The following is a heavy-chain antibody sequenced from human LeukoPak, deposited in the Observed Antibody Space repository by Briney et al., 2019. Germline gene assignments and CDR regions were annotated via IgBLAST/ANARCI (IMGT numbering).Heavy chain of an antibody. V-gene: IGHV4-59*13. CDR1: GGSISSYY. CDR3: ARSPGIYDFWSGYRNWFDP. D-gene: IGHD3-3*01. CDR2: IYYSGST. Sequence: SETLSLTCTVSGGSISSYYWSWIREPPGKGLEGLGYIYYSGSTNYNPSLKNRVTISVDTSKNQFSLKLSSVTAADTAVYYCARSPGIYDFWSGYRNWFDPWGQGTLVTVSS. J-gene: IGHJ5*02.